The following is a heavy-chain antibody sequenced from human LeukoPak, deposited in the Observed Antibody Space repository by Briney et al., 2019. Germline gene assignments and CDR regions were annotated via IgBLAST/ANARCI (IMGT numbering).Heavy chain of an antibody. D-gene: IGHD3-10*01. CDR1: GYTFTSYG. J-gene: IGHJ6*02. CDR2: ISAYNGNT. Sequence: APVKVSCKASGYTFTSYGISWVRQAPGQGLEWMGWISAYNGNTNYAQKLQGRVTMTTDTSTSTAYMELRSLRSDDTAVYYCATPQPEYYGSGSLWYYYGMDVWGQGTTVTVSS. CDR3: ATPQPEYYGSGSLWYYYGMDV. V-gene: IGHV1-18*01.